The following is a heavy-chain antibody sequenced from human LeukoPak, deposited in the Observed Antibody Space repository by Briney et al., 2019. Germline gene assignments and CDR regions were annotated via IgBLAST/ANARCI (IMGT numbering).Heavy chain of an antibody. CDR1: GGSISSYY. D-gene: IGHD3-16*02. CDR3: AATYYDYVWGSYRYTIGY. J-gene: IGHJ4*02. CDR2: IYTSGST. Sequence: SETLSLTCTVSGGSISSYYWSWIRQPAGKGLEWIGRIYTSGSTNYNPSLKSRVTMSVDTSKNQFSLKLSSVTAADTAVYYCAATYYDYVWGSYRYTIGYWGQGTLVTVSS. V-gene: IGHV4-4*07.